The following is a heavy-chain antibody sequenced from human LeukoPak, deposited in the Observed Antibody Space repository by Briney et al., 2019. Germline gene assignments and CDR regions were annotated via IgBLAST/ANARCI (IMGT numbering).Heavy chain of an antibody. Sequence: SVTVSFKCSGCTFSSYAISWVRQAPGQGLGWMGRIIPIFGTAHYEQKFQGRVTITTDESTSTAYMELSSLRSEDRAVYYCVRYYGSGYPLDYWGQGTLVTVSS. CDR1: GCTFSSYA. CDR3: VRYYGSGYPLDY. J-gene: IGHJ4*02. D-gene: IGHD3-22*01. V-gene: IGHV1-69*05. CDR2: IIPIFGTA.